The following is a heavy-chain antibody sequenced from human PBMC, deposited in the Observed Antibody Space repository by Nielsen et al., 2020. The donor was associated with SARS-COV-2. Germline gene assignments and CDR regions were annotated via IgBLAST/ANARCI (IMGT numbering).Heavy chain of an antibody. CDR3: ARHGGGSYGCDI. J-gene: IGHJ4*02. Sequence: GESLKISCAGSGFSFSRYCITWVRQAPGKGLEWMGRIDPSDSYSDYSPSFQGHVTISADNSNSTAYLQWSSLKASDTAMYYCARHGGGSYGCDIWGQGAVVTVSS. D-gene: IGHD3-16*01. V-gene: IGHV5-10-1*01. CDR1: GFSFSRYC. CDR2: IDPSDSYS.